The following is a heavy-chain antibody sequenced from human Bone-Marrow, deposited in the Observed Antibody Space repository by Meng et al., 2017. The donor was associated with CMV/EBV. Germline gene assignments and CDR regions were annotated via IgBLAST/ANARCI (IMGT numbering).Heavy chain of an antibody. Sequence: SLKISCTTSGFTFADYAMHWVRQAPGKGLEWVSGINWNSGRMALADSLEGRFTISRDNAKSSLNLQMNNLRTEDTALYYCVKDSQRLGTYSFDYWGQGTLVTVSS. V-gene: IGHV3-9*01. CDR1: GFTFADYA. CDR3: VKDSQRLGTYSFDY. J-gene: IGHJ4*02. CDR2: INWNSGRM. D-gene: IGHD3-16*01.